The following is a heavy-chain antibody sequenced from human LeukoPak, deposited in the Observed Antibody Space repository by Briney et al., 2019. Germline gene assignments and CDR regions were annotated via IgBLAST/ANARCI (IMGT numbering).Heavy chain of an antibody. V-gene: IGHV4-34*01. CDR1: GGSFSGYY. J-gene: IGHJ5*02. Sequence: SETLSLTCAVYGGSFSGYYWSWIRQPPGKGLEWIGEINHSGSTNYNPSLKSRVTISVDTSKNQFSLKLSSVTAADTAVYYCARGLRYCSSTSCLAWSDPWGQGTLVTVSS. CDR3: ARGLRYCSSTSCLAWSDP. D-gene: IGHD2-2*01. CDR2: INHSGST.